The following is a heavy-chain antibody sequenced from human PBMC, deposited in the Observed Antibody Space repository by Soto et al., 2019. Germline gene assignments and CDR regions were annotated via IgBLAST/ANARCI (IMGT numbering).Heavy chain of an antibody. CDR3: AGRIRGHYCFAF. D-gene: IGHD4-17*01. Sequence: SGPTLVNPTQTLTLTCTISGYSLTASETRVSWIRQPPGKSLEWLARIDWDDEKFYRTSLKRRLTISRDTSKNQVVLTITNMDPVDTDTYYCAGRIRGHYCFAFCGQGALVTVSS. J-gene: IGHJ4*02. CDR1: GYSLTASETR. CDR2: IDWDDEK. V-gene: IGHV2-70*04.